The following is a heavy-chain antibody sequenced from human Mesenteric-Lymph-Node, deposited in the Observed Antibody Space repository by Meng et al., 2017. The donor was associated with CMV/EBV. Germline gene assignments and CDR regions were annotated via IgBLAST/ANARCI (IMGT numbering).Heavy chain of an antibody. Sequence: FSNYGMSWVRQAPGKGLEWVSGMSGSGGSTYYADSVKGRFTMSRDNSKNTLYLQMNSLRADDTAVYYCAKLPNYCGGDCYSNWFDPWGQGTLVTVSS. D-gene: IGHD2-21*01. CDR1: FSNYG. CDR3: AKLPNYCGGDCYSNWFDP. J-gene: IGHJ5*02. V-gene: IGHV3-23*01. CDR2: MSGSGGST.